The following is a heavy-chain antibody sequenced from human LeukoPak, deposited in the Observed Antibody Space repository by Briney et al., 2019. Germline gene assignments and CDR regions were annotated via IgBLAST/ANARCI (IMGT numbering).Heavy chain of an antibody. CDR1: GYTFTGYY. J-gene: IGHJ3*02. V-gene: IGHV1-46*01. D-gene: IGHD2-2*01. CDR3: ARDIVVVPAAPKGGAFDI. CDR2: INPSGGST. Sequence: ASVKVSCKASGYTFTGYYMHWVRQAPGQGLEWMGIINPSGGSTSYAQKFQGRVTMTRDMSTSTVYMELSSLRSEDTAVYYCARDIVVVPAAPKGGAFDIWGQGTMVTVSS.